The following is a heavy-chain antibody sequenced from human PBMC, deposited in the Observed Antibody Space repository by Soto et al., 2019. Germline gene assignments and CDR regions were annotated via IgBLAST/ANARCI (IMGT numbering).Heavy chain of an antibody. J-gene: IGHJ6*02. CDR3: ARHTNWNYVNYYYGMDV. CDR2: IYPGDSDT. D-gene: IGHD1-7*01. V-gene: IGHV5-51*01. CDR1: GYSFTSYW. Sequence: PGESLKISCKGSGYSFTSYWIGWVRQMPGKGLEWMGIIYPGDSDTRYSPSFQGQVTISADKSISTAYLQWSSLKASDTAMYYCARHTNWNYVNYYYGMDVWGQGTTVTVSS.